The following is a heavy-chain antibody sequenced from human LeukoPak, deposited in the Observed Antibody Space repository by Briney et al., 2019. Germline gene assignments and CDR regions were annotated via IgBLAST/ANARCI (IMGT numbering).Heavy chain of an antibody. CDR1: GFTFSNYA. D-gene: IGHD6-13*01. V-gene: IGHV3-23*01. CDR2: ISGSGGST. Sequence: GGSLRLSCAASGFTFSNYAMNWVRQAPGKGLEWVSGISGSGGSTYYADSVKGRFTISRDNAKNSLYLQMNSLRAEDTAVYYCARDSTPYSSSWLYYFDYWGQGTLVTVSS. CDR3: ARDSTPYSSSWLYYFDY. J-gene: IGHJ4*02.